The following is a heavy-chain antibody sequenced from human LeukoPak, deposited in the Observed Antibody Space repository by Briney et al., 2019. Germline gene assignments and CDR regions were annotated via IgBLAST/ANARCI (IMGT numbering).Heavy chain of an antibody. J-gene: IGHJ6*03. CDR3: ARDYGGYCSSTSCYSWFYYYYYYMDV. CDR2: ISAYNGNT. D-gene: IGHD2-2*02. V-gene: IGHV1-18*01. Sequence: GASVKVSCKASGYTFTSYGISWVRQAPGQGLEWMGWISAYNGNTNYAQKLQGRVTMTTDTSTSTAYMELRSLRSDDTAVYYCARDYGGYCSSTSCYSWFYYYYYYMDVWGKGTTVTVSS. CDR1: GYTFTSYG.